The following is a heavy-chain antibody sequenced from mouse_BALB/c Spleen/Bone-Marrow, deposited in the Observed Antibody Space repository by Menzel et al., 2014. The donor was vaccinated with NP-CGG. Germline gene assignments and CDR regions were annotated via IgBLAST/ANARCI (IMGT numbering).Heavy chain of an antibody. D-gene: IGHD1-1*02. CDR3: ARRRTFITSVVDYFDV. CDR2: IYPGDGNT. J-gene: IGHJ1*01. Sequence: QVQLQQSGSELVKPGASVKISCRASGYVFSSSWMNWVKQRPGQGLEWIGRIYPGDGNTNYNGKFKGMATLTADTSSSTAYMQISSLTSVDSAVYFCARRRTFITSVVDYFDVWGAGTTVTVSS. CDR1: GYVFSSSW. V-gene: IGHV1-82*01.